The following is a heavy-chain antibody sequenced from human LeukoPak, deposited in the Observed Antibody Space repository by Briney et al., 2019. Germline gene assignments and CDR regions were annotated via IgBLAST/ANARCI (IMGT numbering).Heavy chain of an antibody. Sequence: SETLSLTCAVYGGSFSGYYWRWIRQPPGKGREWVGEINHSGRTNYDPSLKSRVTITVDTSKNQFPLKISSVTAADTAVYYCARGRVVIVATLRKYYYYGMDVWGQGTTVTVSS. CDR1: GGSFSGYY. J-gene: IGHJ6*02. CDR3: ARGRVVIVATLRKYYYYGMDV. V-gene: IGHV4-34*01. CDR2: INHSGRT. D-gene: IGHD5-12*01.